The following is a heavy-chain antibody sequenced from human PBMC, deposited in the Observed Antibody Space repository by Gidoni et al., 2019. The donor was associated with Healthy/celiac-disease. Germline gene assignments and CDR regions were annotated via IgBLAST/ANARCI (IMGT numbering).Heavy chain of an antibody. J-gene: IGHJ5*02. CDR3: AREGIPVLGYCSSTSCYLQTHNWFDP. D-gene: IGHD2-2*03. CDR1: GGSLSSGSYY. V-gene: IGHV4-61*02. CDR2: IYTSGST. Sequence: QVQLQESGPGLVKPSQTLSLTCTVSGGSLSSGSYYWSWIRQPAGKGLEWIGRIYTSGSTNYNPSLKSRVTISVDTSKNQFSLKLSSVTAADTAVYYCAREGIPVLGYCSSTSCYLQTHNWFDPWGQGTLVTVSS.